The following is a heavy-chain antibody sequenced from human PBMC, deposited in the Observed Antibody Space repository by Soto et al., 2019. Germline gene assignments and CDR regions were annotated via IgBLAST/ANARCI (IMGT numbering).Heavy chain of an antibody. CDR3: AREGSERTGAFDI. Sequence: GGSLRLSCAASRFTFSSYWMHWVRQAPGKGLVWVSRIKSDGTSTTYADSVKGRFTISRDNAKNTVYLQMNSLRAEDTAVYYCAREGSERTGAFDIWGQGTMVTVSS. V-gene: IGHV3-74*01. D-gene: IGHD6-25*01. J-gene: IGHJ3*02. CDR1: RFTFSSYW. CDR2: IKSDGTST.